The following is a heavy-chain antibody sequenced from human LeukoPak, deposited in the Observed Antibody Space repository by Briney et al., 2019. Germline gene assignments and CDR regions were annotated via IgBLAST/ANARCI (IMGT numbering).Heavy chain of an antibody. CDR2: IYSGGST. CDR1: GVTVSSNY. V-gene: IGHV3-66*01. D-gene: IGHD3-10*01. J-gene: IGHJ4*02. Sequence: GGSLRLSCAASGVTVSSNYMSWVRQAPGRGLEWVSVIYSGGSTYYADSVKGRFTISRDNSKNTLFLQMNSLRAGDTAVYYCARGTVTMVDYWGQGTLVTVSS. CDR3: ARGTVTMVDY.